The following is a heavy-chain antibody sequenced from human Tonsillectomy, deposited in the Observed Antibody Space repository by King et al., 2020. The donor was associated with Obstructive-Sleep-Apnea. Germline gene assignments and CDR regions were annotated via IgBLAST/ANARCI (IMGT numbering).Heavy chain of an antibody. J-gene: IGHJ4*02. V-gene: IGHV3-7*01. CDR3: TRDYASTGTAGFYGIDF. CDR1: GFSFSSYW. D-gene: IGHD3-16*01. Sequence: VQLVESGGGLVQPGGSLRLSCAASGFSFSSYWMSWVRQAPGKGLEWVANTRPDGGDMYYVDSGKGRFTISRDNAKNSLYLQMNTLRAEDTAIYYCTRDYASTGTAGFYGIDFWGQGTLVSVSS. CDR2: TRPDGGDM.